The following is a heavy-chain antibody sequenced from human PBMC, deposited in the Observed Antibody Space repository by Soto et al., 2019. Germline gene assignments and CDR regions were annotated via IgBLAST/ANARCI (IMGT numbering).Heavy chain of an antibody. CDR1: GGSVSGYF. J-gene: IGHJ4*02. CDR3: ARRYCSDSYCSYFDY. CDR2: INHSGTT. D-gene: IGHD2-15*01. Sequence: LPLTCAVYGGSVSGYFWSWIRQPPGKGLEWIGEINHSGTTSYSPSLDSRVTTSVDTSKNQFSLRLSSVTAADTAIYYCARRYCSDSYCSYFDYWGRGTMVTVS. V-gene: IGHV4-34*01.